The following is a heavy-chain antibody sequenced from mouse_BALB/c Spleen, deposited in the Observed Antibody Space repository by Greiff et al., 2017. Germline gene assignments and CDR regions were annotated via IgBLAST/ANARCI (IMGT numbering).Heavy chain of an antibody. CDR2: IDPGNSDT. D-gene: IGHD2-9*01. CDR3: TTGSYYGYGDAAWFAY. J-gene: IGHJ3*01. V-gene: IGHV1-5*01. Sequence: VQLKQSGTVLARPGASVKMSCKASGYTFTSYWMHWVKQRPGQGLEWIGAIDPGNSDTSYNQKFKGKAKLTAVTSTSTAYMELSSLTNEDSTVYDYTTGSYYGYGDAAWFAYWGQGTLVTVSA. CDR1: GYTFTSYW.